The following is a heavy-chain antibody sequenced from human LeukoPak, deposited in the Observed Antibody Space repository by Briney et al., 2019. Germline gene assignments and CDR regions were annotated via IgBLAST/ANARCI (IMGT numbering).Heavy chain of an antibody. Sequence: PGGSLRLSCAASGFTFNTYWMTWVRQAPGKGLEWVANIKQDGSEKFYVDSVKGRFTISRDNAKSSLSLQVSSLSTEDTAVYYCARGRSAFDIWGQGTMVTVS. CDR1: GFTFNTYW. CDR3: ARGRSAFDI. V-gene: IGHV3-7*01. J-gene: IGHJ3*02. CDR2: IKQDGSEK.